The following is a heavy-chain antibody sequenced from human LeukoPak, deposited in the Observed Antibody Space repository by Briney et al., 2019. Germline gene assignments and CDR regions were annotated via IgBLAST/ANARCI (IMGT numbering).Heavy chain of an antibody. Sequence: GGSLRLTCAASGFSFSSNAKSWVRQPPRKGLELVSSISVTGGNTYYEDPVKGRFTIARDNSNNTFYLQMSSLRAEDATAEYCARGGGSGFDNWGQGTLVTVSS. CDR3: ARGGGSGFDN. J-gene: IGHJ4*02. CDR1: GFSFSSNA. D-gene: IGHD3-10*01. CDR2: ISVTGGNT. V-gene: IGHV3-23*01.